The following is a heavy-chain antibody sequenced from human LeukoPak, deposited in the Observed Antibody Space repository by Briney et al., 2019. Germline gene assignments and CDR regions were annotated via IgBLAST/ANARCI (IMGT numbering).Heavy chain of an antibody. CDR2: IKQDGSEK. J-gene: IGHJ4*02. V-gene: IGHV3-7*01. Sequence: GGSLRLSCVASGFTFSDYWLSWVRQAPGKGLEWVANIKQDGSEKYYLDSVKGRFTISRDNAKNSLYLQMNSLRAEDTAVYYCASELAHCVGDCLKNWGQGTLVTVSS. D-gene: IGHD2-21*02. CDR3: ASELAHCVGDCLKN. CDR1: GFTFSDYW.